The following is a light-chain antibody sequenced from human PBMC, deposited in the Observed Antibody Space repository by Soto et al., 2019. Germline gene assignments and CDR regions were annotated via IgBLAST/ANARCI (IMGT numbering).Light chain of an antibody. CDR3: QRLSDYPIT. CDR2: AAA. CDR1: QDISSY. Sequence: DIQLTQSPSFLSASVGDRVTITCRASQDISSYLAWYQQNPGKAPQFLLYAAATLRVGVRSRFSESGSGTEFTLTICSLQPEDSATYYCQRLSDYPITFGQGTRLEIK. V-gene: IGKV1-9*01. J-gene: IGKJ5*01.